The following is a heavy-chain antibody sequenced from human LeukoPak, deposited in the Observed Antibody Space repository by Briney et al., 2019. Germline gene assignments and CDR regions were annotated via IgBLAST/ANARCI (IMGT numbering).Heavy chain of an antibody. CDR1: GFTFSSYA. J-gene: IGHJ4*02. D-gene: IGHD3-10*01. CDR2: IWYDGGNK. Sequence: GGSLRLSCAASGFTFSSYAMHWVRQAPGKGLEWVAVIWYDGGNKYYADSVKGRFTISRDNSKNTLYLQMNSLRAEDTAVYYCAKDGITMVRGVTRGYFDYWGQGTLVTVSS. V-gene: IGHV3-30*02. CDR3: AKDGITMVRGVTRGYFDY.